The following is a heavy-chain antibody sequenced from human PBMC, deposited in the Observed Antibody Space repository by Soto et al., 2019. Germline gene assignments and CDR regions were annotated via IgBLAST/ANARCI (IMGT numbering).Heavy chain of an antibody. CDR1: GFTFSGSA. V-gene: IGHV3-73*01. Sequence: EVQLVESGGGLVQPGGSLKLSCAASGFTFSGSAMHWVRQASGKGLEWVGRVRSKPNNYATSYAASVKGRFTISRDASKNTAYLQMNSLKTEDTALYYCTSTCGRVATNAEATRTYDYWGQGTLVTVSS. CDR3: TSTCGRVATNAEATRTYDY. D-gene: IGHD5-12*01. J-gene: IGHJ4*02. CDR2: VRSKPNNYAT.